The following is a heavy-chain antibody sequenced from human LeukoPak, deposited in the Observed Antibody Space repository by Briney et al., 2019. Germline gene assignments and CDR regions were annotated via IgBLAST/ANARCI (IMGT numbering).Heavy chain of an antibody. Sequence: GGSLRLSCAASGFTFSTYWMTWVRQAPGKGLEWVASIKQDGSEKLYVDSVRGRSTTSRDNAKNSVYLQMNSLRAEDTAVYYCARDAGRSGYDIFDYWGQGTLVTVSS. J-gene: IGHJ4*02. CDR3: ARDAGRSGYDIFDY. CDR1: GFTFSTYW. D-gene: IGHD5-12*01. CDR2: IKQDGSEK. V-gene: IGHV3-7*03.